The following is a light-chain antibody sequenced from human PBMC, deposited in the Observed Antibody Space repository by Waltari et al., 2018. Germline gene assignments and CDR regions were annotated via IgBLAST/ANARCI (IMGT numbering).Light chain of an antibody. CDR3: QQYNSWPWT. J-gene: IGKJ1*01. Sequence: EKVMTQSPATLSVSPGERATLSCRASQSVNINLAWYQQKPGQVPRLLIYGSSTRATGIPAGFSGSGSGTEFTLTISSLQSEDFATYYCQQYNSWPWTFGQGTKVEIK. CDR1: QSVNIN. CDR2: GSS. V-gene: IGKV3-15*01.